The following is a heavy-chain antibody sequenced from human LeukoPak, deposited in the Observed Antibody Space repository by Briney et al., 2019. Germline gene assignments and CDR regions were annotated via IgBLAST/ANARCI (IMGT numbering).Heavy chain of an antibody. CDR2: IYYSGST. CDR1: GGSISSSSYY. J-gene: IGHJ6*02. Sequence: SETLSLTCTVSGGSISSSSYYWGWIRQPPGKGLEWIGSIYYSGSTYYNPSLKSRVTISVDTSKNQFSLKLSSVTAADTAVYYCASTLREYDILTGYYYYYGMDVWGQGTTFTVSS. D-gene: IGHD3-9*01. CDR3: ASTLREYDILTGYYYYYGMDV. V-gene: IGHV4-39*01.